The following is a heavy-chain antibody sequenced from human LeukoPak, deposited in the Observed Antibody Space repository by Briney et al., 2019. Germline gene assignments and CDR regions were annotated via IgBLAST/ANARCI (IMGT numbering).Heavy chain of an antibody. CDR2: IKQDGSEK. CDR3: ARDNGVVHGVYYMDV. D-gene: IGHD3-3*01. CDR1: GFTLSDHY. V-gene: IGHV3-7*01. Sequence: PGGSLRLSCAASGFTLSDHYMDWVRQAPGKGLEWVADIKQDGSEKLYVNSVRGRFTISRDNAKMSLFLQMNSLRAEDTAVYYCARDNGVVHGVYYMDVWGKGTTVTVS. J-gene: IGHJ6*03.